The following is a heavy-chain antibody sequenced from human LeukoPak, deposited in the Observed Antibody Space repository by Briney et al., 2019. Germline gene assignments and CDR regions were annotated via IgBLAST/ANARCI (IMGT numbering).Heavy chain of an antibody. D-gene: IGHD2-15*01. CDR3: ARYGLMIGYCSGGSCRTLDY. CDR2: ISSSSSYI. V-gene: IGHV3-21*01. CDR1: GFTFSSYS. Sequence: GGSLRLSCAASGFTFSSYSMNWVRQAPGKGLEWVSSISSSSSYIYYADSVKGRFTISRDNAKNSLYLQMNSLRAEDTAVYYCARYGLMIGYCSGGSCRTLDYWGQGTLVTVSS. J-gene: IGHJ4*02.